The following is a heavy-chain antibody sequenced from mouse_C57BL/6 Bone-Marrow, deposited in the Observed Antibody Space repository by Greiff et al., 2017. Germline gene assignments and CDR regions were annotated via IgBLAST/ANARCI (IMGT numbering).Heavy chain of an antibody. CDR1: GYTFTSYW. Sequence: QVQLQQPGAELVKPGASVKMSCKASGYTFTSYWITWVKQRPGQGLEWIGDIYPGSGSTNYNEKLKSKATLTVDTSSSTAYMQLSSLTSEDSAVYYCAWGLMWLLWYFDVWGTGTTVTVSS. CDR2: IYPGSGST. V-gene: IGHV1-55*01. CDR3: AWGLMWLLWYFDV. D-gene: IGHD2-3*01. J-gene: IGHJ1*03.